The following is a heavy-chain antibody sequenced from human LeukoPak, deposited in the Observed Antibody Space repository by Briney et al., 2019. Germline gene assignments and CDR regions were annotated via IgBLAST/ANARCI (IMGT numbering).Heavy chain of an antibody. CDR3: ARGPDYGDEAGNYYYYYMDV. CDR1: GGSFSGYY. J-gene: IGHJ6*03. V-gene: IGHV4-34*01. Sequence: SETLSLTCAVYGGSFSGYYWSWIRQPPGKGLEWIGEINHSGSTNYNPSLKSRVTISVDTSKNQFSLKLSSVTAADTAVYYCARGPDYGDEAGNYYYYYMDVWGKGTTVTVSS. CDR2: INHSGST. D-gene: IGHD4-17*01.